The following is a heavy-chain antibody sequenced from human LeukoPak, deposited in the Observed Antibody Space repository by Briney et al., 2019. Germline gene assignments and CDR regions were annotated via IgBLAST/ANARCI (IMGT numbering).Heavy chain of an antibody. V-gene: IGHV7-4-1*02. Sequence: ASVKVSCKASGYTFTSYAMNWVRQAPGQGLEWMGWINTNTGNPTYAQGFTGRFVFSLDTSVSTAYLQISSLKAEDTAVYYCARGGIQLWLRDYYYGMDVWGQGTTVTVSS. J-gene: IGHJ6*02. CDR3: ARGGIQLWLRDYYYGMDV. CDR2: INTNTGNP. CDR1: GYTFTSYA. D-gene: IGHD5-18*01.